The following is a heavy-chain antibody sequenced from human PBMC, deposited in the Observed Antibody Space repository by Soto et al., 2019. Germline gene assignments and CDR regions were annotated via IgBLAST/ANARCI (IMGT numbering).Heavy chain of an antibody. CDR1: GGSISSANW. V-gene: IGHV4-4*02. CDR3: ARLSFSYGVDV. Sequence: PSETLSLTCAVSGGSISSANWWTWVRQPPGKGLEWIGEIYHGGSTCYNPSLKSRVTLSLDKFKNHFSLNLTSVTAADTAVYYCARLSFSYGVDVWGQGTTVTVSS. J-gene: IGHJ6*02. CDR2: IYHGGST.